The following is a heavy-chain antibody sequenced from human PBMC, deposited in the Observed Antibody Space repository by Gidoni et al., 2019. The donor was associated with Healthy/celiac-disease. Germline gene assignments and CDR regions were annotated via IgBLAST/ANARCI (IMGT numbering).Heavy chain of an antibody. CDR2: IYTSGST. J-gene: IGHJ4*02. D-gene: IGHD3-22*01. Sequence: QVQLQESGPGLVKPSQTLSLTCTVPGGSLSRGSYYWSWIRQPAGKGLEWIGRIYTSGSTNYNPSLKSRVTISVDTSKNQFSLKLSSVTAADTAVYYCARAPLDHYYDSSGYYYFDYWGQGTLVTVSS. CDR1: GGSLSRGSYY. V-gene: IGHV4-61*02. CDR3: ARAPLDHYYDSSGYYYFDY.